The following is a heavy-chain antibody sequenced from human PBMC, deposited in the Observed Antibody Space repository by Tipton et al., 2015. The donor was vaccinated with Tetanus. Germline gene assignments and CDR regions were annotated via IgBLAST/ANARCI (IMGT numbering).Heavy chain of an antibody. D-gene: IGHD5-18*01. V-gene: IGHV4-61*08. J-gene: IGHJ4*02. CDR3: ARAPYTSPGKYYFDY. Sequence: GLVKPSETLSLTCTVSGGSVRSGDYYWTWIRQPPGKGLEWVGYIDNGGRTNYTPSLKSRLTISLDKAKKQFSLNLTSVTAADTAVYYCARAPYTSPGKYYFDYWGQGTLVTVSS. CDR2: IDNGGRT. CDR1: GGSVRSGDYY.